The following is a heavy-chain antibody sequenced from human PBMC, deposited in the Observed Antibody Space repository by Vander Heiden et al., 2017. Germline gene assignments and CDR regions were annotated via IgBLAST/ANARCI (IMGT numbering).Heavy chain of an antibody. V-gene: IGHV3-30-3*01. J-gene: IGHJ5*02. D-gene: IGHD3-10*01. Sequence: VQLVESGGGVVQPGRSLRLSCAASGFTFSSYAMHWVRQAPGKGLEWVAVISYDGSNKYYADSVKGRFTISRDNSKNTLYLQMNSLRAEDTAVYYCARDSGYYGSGKGRFDPWGQGTLVTVSS. CDR1: GFTFSSYA. CDR3: ARDSGYYGSGKGRFDP. CDR2: ISYDGSNK.